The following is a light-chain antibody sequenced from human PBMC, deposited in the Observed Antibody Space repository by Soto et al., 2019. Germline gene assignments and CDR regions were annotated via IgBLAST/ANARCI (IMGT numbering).Light chain of an antibody. CDR3: QQYGYSPWT. J-gene: IGKJ1*01. CDR2: GAS. CDR1: QTINSHY. V-gene: IGKV3-20*01. Sequence: EIVLTQSPGTLSLSAGERATLSCRASQTINSHYLAWYQQKPGQAPRLLIFGASSRATGIPDSFSGSGSGTAFTLTIRRLEPEDSAVYYCQQYGYSPWTFGQGTKVEIK.